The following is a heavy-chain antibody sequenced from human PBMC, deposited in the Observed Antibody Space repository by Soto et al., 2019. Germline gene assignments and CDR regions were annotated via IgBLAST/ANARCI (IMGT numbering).Heavy chain of an antibody. CDR1: GYSFTSYW. V-gene: IGHV5-51*01. CDR3: ARPSQLWLQPFDY. Sequence: PGESLKISCKGSGYSFTSYWIGWVRQMPGKGLEWMRIIYPGDSDTRYSPSFQGQVTISADKSISTAYLQWSSLKASDTAMYYCARPSQLWLQPFDYWGQGTLVTVSS. J-gene: IGHJ4*02. CDR2: IYPGDSDT. D-gene: IGHD5-18*01.